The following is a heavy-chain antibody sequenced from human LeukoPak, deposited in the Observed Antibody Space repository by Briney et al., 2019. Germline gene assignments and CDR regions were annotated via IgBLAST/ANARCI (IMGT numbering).Heavy chain of an antibody. CDR2: INSDGSST. V-gene: IGHV3-74*01. D-gene: IGHD5-12*01. Sequence: PGGSLRLSCVASGSTFTSYWMHWVRQAPGKGLVWVSRINSDGSSTNYADSVKGRFTISRDNSKNTLYLQMNSLRAEDTAVYYCAKEDIGYDFDYWGQGTLVTVSS. CDR3: AKEDIGYDFDY. CDR1: GSTFTSYW. J-gene: IGHJ4*02.